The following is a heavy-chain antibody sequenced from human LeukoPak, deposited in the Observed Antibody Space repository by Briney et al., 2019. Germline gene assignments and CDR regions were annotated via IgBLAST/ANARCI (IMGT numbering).Heavy chain of an antibody. V-gene: IGHV4-34*01. D-gene: IGHD1-26*01. CDR1: GGSFSGYY. CDR3: ARGRESGSYFKDY. J-gene: IGHJ4*02. Sequence: SETLSLTCAVYGGSFSGYYWSWIRQPLGKGLEWIGEINHSGSTNYNPSLKSRVTISVDTSKNQFSLKLSSVTAADTAVYYCARGRESGSYFKDYWGQGTLVTVSS. CDR2: INHSGST.